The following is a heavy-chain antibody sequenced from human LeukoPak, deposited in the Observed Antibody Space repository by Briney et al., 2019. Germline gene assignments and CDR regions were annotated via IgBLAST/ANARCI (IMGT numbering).Heavy chain of an antibody. J-gene: IGHJ6*03. D-gene: IGHD5-12*01. V-gene: IGHV1-69*05. CDR2: IIPIFGTA. Sequence: ASVKVSCKASGGTFSSYAISWVRQAPGQGLEWMGGIIPIFGTANYAQKFQGRVTITTDESTSTAYMELSSLRSEDTAVYYCALGRPAGWIHYYYYMDVWGKGTTVTVSS. CDR1: GGTFSSYA. CDR3: ALGRPAGWIHYYYYMDV.